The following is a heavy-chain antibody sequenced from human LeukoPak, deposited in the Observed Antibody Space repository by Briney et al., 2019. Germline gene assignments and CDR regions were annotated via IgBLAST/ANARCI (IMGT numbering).Heavy chain of an antibody. CDR2: ISAYNGNT. D-gene: IGHD3-10*01. V-gene: IGHV1-18*04. CDR1: GYTFTSYG. CDR3: ARGTRDGSGSYWHTGGYLDY. Sequence: ASVKVSCKASGYTFTSYGISWVRQAPGQGLEWMGWISAYNGNTNYAQKLQGRVTMTTDTSTSTAYMELRSLRSDDTAVYYCARGTRDGSGSYWHTGGYLDYWGQGTLVTVSS. J-gene: IGHJ4*02.